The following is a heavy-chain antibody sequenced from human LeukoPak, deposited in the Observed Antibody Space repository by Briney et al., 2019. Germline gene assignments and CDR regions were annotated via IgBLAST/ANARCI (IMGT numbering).Heavy chain of an antibody. CDR3: LLQMAYGELSDPDF. CDR1: GFTISSLA. D-gene: IGHD3-16*02. J-gene: IGHJ4*02. CDR2: SGTRSGTK. V-gene: IGHV3-21*01. Sequence: PSGTLSLSCAASGFTISSLAMHWIRQAPGKGLEWISSSGTRSGTKYYAYSVMGRFTISKDSAMNSVSLQINSPGAEDTAVYYCLLQMAYGELSDPDFRGQGTMVTAS.